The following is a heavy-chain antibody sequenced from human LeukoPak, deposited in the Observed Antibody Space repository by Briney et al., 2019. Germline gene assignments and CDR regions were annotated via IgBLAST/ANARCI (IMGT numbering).Heavy chain of an antibody. J-gene: IGHJ4*02. CDR2: ISYDGSNK. D-gene: IGHD6-19*01. Sequence: PGGSLRLSCAASGFTFSSYAMHWVRQAPGKGLEWVAVISYDGSNKYYADSVKGRFTISRDNSKNTLYLQMNSLRAEDTAVYYCAKDLVASSGWPYYFDYWGQGTLVTVSS. CDR3: AKDLVASSGWPYYFDY. CDR1: GFTFSSYA. V-gene: IGHV3-30-3*01.